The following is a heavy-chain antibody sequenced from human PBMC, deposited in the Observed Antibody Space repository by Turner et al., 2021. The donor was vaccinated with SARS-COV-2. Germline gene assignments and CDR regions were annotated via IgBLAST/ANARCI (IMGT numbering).Heavy chain of an antibody. J-gene: IGHJ4*02. CDR1: GFTVSSNY. V-gene: IGHV3-66*02. D-gene: IGHD2-2*01. CDR2: IYSGGST. Sequence: EVQLVESGGGLVQPGGSLRLSCAASGFTVSSNYMNWVRQAPGKVLEWVSVIYSGGSTYYADSVKGRFTISRDNSKNTLYLQMNSLRAEDTALYYCARDLGGTSSLGGYFDYWGQGTLVTVSS. CDR3: ARDLGGTSSLGGYFDY.